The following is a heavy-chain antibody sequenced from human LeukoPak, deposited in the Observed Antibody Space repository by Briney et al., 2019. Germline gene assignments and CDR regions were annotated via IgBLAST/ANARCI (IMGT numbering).Heavy chain of an antibody. D-gene: IGHD5-18*01. CDR3: ARRATTERGVSYGLDY. V-gene: IGHV3-21*01. J-gene: IGHJ4*02. Sequence: GTLSLTCAVSGGSISSSNWWSWVRQPPGKGLEWVSSISTSRNYIYYADSVTGRFTISRDNAKNSLYLQMNSLRAEDTAVYYCARRATTERGVSYGLDYWGQGTLVTVSS. CDR2: ISTSRNYI. CDR1: GGSISSSN.